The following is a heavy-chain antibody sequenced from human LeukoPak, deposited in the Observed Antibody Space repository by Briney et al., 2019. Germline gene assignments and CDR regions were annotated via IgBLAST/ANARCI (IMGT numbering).Heavy chain of an antibody. Sequence: SETLSLTCTVSGGSISSSSYYWGWIRQPPGKGLEWIGSIYYSGSTYYNPSLKSRVTISVDTSKNQFSLKLSSVTAADTAVYYCARYGVIPFDYWGQGTLVTVSS. CDR1: GGSISSSSYY. CDR3: ARYGVIPFDY. CDR2: IYYSGST. D-gene: IGHD3-16*02. J-gene: IGHJ4*02. V-gene: IGHV4-39*07.